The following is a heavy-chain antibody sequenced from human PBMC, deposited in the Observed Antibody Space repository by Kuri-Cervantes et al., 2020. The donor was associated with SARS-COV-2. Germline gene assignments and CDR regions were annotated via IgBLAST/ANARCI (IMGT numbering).Heavy chain of an antibody. Sequence: ETLSLTCAASGFTFSSYWMHWVRQAPGKGLVWVSRINSDGSSTSYADSVKGRFTISRDNAKNTLYLQMNSLRAEDTAVYYCAREQLVPYNWFDPWGQGTLVTDSS. CDR3: AREQLVPYNWFDP. V-gene: IGHV3-74*01. J-gene: IGHJ5*02. CDR2: INSDGSST. D-gene: IGHD6-6*01. CDR1: GFTFSSYW.